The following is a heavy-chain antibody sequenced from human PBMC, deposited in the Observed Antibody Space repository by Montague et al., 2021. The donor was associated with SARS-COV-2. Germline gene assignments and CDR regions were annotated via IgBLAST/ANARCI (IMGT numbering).Heavy chain of an antibody. J-gene: IGHJ6*03. V-gene: IGHV3-64*01. CDR2: ISSNGGSA. Sequence: SLRLSCAASGFTFSSYAMHWVRQAPGKGLEYVSAISSNGGSAYYANSVKGRFTISRDNSKNMLYLQMGSLRAEDMAVYYCARDGSGFWSGFHYYYYMDVWGKGTPVTVSS. CDR1: GFTFSSYA. D-gene: IGHD3-3*01. CDR3: ARDGSGFWSGFHYYYYMDV.